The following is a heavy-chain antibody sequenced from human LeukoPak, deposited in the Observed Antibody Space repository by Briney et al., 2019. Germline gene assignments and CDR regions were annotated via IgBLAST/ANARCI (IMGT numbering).Heavy chain of an antibody. V-gene: IGHV3-15*01. Sequence: GGSLRLSCAASGFTFSNAWMSWVRQAPGKGLEWVGRIKSKTDGGTTDYAAPVKGRFTISRDDSKNTLYLQMNSLKTEDTAVYYCTTTILTYGDSTSFDYWGQGTLVIVSS. J-gene: IGHJ4*02. CDR3: TTTILTYGDSTSFDY. CDR1: GFTFSNAW. CDR2: IKSKTDGGTT. D-gene: IGHD4-17*01.